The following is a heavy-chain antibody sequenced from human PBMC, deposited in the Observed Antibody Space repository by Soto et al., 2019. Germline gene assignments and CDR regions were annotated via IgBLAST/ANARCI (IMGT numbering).Heavy chain of an antibody. CDR2: IYYSGST. V-gene: IGHV4-31*03. CDR1: GGSISSGGYY. D-gene: IGHD5-12*01. CDR3: ARDSGYENYYYYYGMDV. J-gene: IGHJ6*02. Sequence: PSETLSLTCTVSGGSISSGGYYWSWIRQHPGKGLEWIGYIYYSGSTYYNPSLKSRVTISVDTSKNQFSLKLSSVTAADTAVYYCARDSGYENYYYYYGMDVWGQGTTVTVSS.